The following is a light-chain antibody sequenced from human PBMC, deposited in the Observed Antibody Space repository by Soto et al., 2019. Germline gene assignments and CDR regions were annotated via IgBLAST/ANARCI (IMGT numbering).Light chain of an antibody. CDR3: QQYGSSPRT. CDR2: GAS. J-gene: IGKJ1*01. Sequence: EIVLTQSPGTLSLSPGERATLSCRASQSVSSSYLAWYQQKPGQAPRPLIYGASSSATGIPDRFSGSGSGTDCTLTISRMEHEDVAVDYCQQYGSSPRTFGQGTKVEIK. V-gene: IGKV3-20*01. CDR1: QSVSSSY.